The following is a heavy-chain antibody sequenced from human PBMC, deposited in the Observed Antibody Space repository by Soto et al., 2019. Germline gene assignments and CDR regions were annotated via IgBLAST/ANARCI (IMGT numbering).Heavy chain of an antibody. CDR3: AKDRVRAAAGTGSNDFDY. Sequence: PGGSLRLSCAASGFTFSSYAMSWVRQAPGKGLEWVSAISGSGGSTYYADSVKGRFTISRDNSKNTLYLQMNSLRAEDTAVYYCAKDRVRAAAGTGSNDFDYWGQGTLVTVSS. CDR2: ISGSGGST. CDR1: GFTFSSYA. J-gene: IGHJ4*02. V-gene: IGHV3-23*01. D-gene: IGHD6-13*01.